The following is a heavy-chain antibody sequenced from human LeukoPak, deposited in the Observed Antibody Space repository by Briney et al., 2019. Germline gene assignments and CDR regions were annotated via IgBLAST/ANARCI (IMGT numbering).Heavy chain of an antibody. Sequence: SETLFLTCTVSGGSISSYYWSWIRQPPGKGLEWIGYIYTSGSTNYNPSLKSRVTISVDTSKNQFSLRLSSVTAADTAVYYCARHFGGGSWYVFDYWGQGTLVTVSS. D-gene: IGHD6-13*01. CDR3: ARHFGGGSWYVFDY. J-gene: IGHJ4*02. V-gene: IGHV4-4*09. CDR2: IYTSGST. CDR1: GGSISSYY.